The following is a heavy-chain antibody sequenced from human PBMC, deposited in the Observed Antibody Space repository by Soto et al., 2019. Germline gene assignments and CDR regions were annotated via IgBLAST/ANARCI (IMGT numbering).Heavy chain of an antibody. CDR1: GGSISSSSYY. V-gene: IGHV4-39*01. Sequence: SETLSLTCTVSGGSISSSSYYWGWIRQPPGKGLEWIGSIYYSGSTYYNPSLKSRVTISVDTSKNQFSLKLSSVTAADTAVYYCARLAGGYDSFDYWGQGTLVTVSS. CDR2: IYYSGST. J-gene: IGHJ4*02. CDR3: ARLAGGYDSFDY. D-gene: IGHD5-12*01.